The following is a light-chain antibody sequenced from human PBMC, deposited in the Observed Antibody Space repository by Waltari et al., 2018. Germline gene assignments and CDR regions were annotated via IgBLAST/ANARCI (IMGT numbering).Light chain of an antibody. J-gene: IGLJ2*01. Sequence: QSVLTQPPSVPGAPGQMVTIYFTGTWPNLGASYAVHWYQQLPGKAPKPLVYGFNPPPPGVPDRFFGSKSRASASLAIPGLQPGDEADYYCQSYDTSLGVVFGGGTKLTVL. CDR3: QSYDTSLGVV. CDR2: GFN. CDR1: WPNLGASYA. V-gene: IGLV1-40*03.